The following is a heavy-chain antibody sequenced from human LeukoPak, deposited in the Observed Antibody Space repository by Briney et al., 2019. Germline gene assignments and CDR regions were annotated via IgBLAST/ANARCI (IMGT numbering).Heavy chain of an antibody. Sequence: GGSLRLSCAASGFTFSSYAMHWVRQGPGKGLEWVAVISYDGSNKYSADSVKGRFTISRDNSKNTLYLQMNSLRAEDTAVYYCAPGGRVGATSPFDYWGQGTLVNFSS. J-gene: IGHJ4*02. D-gene: IGHD1-26*01. V-gene: IGHV3-30-3*01. CDR3: APGGRVGATSPFDY. CDR1: GFTFSSYA. CDR2: ISYDGSNK.